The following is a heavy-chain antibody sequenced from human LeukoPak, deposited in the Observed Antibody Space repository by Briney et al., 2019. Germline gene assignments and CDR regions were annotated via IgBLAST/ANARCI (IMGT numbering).Heavy chain of an antibody. J-gene: IGHJ4*02. Sequence: WIRQPPGKGLEWVSSISSSSSYIYYADSVKGRFTISRDNAKNSLYLQMNSLRAEDTAVYYCARGGSSWYHYWGQGTLVTVSS. D-gene: IGHD6-13*01. CDR2: ISSSSSYI. V-gene: IGHV3-21*01. CDR3: ARGGSSWYHY.